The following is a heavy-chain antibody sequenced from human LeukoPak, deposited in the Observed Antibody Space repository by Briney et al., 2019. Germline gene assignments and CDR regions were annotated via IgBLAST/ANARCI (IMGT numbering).Heavy chain of an antibody. CDR1: GLTLSDHY. CDR3: ATSLTLYSSASYGRGAFDI. J-gene: IGHJ3*02. D-gene: IGHD3-10*01. CDR2: SRNNANSYTT. V-gene: IGHV3-72*01. Sequence: GGSLRLSCAPSGLTLSDHYMDWVRQAPGEGLEWVARSRNNANSYTTEYAASVKGRFTISRDESRISVYLQMNSLNTEDTGVYYCATSLTLYSSASYGRGAFDIWGQGAMVTVSS.